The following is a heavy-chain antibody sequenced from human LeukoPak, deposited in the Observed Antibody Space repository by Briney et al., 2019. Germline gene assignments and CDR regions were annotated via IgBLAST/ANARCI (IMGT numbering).Heavy chain of an antibody. D-gene: IGHD4/OR15-4a*01. CDR3: ARELTYADY. CDR1: GGSISSGDYY. V-gene: IGHV4-30-4*01. Sequence: SETLSHTCTVAGGSISSGDYYWSWIRQPPGKGLEWIGYIYYSGSTYYNPSLKSRVTMSVDTSKNQFSLKLSSVTAADTAVYYCARELTYADYWGQGTLVTVSS. J-gene: IGHJ4*02. CDR2: IYYSGST.